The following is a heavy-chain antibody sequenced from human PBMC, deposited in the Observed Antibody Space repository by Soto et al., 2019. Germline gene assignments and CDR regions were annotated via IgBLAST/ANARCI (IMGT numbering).Heavy chain of an antibody. Sequence: GXLGLSCAASGFTFSSYWMHWVRQAPGNGLVWVSRINSDGSSTSYADSVKGRFTISRDNAKNTLYLQMNSLRAEDTAVYYCAREEPGSPLSYYYDSSGPLEYWGQGTLVTVSS. J-gene: IGHJ4*02. V-gene: IGHV3-74*01. D-gene: IGHD3-22*01. CDR1: GFTFSSYW. CDR2: INSDGSST. CDR3: AREEPGSPLSYYYDSSGPLEY.